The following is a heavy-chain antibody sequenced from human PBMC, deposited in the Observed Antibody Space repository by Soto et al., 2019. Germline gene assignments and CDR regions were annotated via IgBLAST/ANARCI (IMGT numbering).Heavy chain of an antibody. CDR3: VKDMGQAAVGIRYPYGLDV. CDR1: GVTVSSFG. J-gene: IGHJ6*02. V-gene: IGHV3-64D*06. Sequence: WGSLRLSCSGSGVTVSSFGMHWVRQAPGKGLEHVSTLSSNGIGTYYADSVKGRFTFSRDTSKNTLYLQMSSLRTEDTAVYYCVKDMGQAAVGIRYPYGLDVWGLGTTVTVSS. D-gene: IGHD6-13*01. CDR2: LSSNGIGT.